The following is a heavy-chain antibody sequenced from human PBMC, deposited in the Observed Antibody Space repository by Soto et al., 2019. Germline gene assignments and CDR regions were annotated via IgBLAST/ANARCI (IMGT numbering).Heavy chain of an antibody. V-gene: IGHV3-30*18. CDR1: GFTFSNHG. CDR3: AKEFRIGDSSGWYGAFDI. CDR2: ISFDGSNT. Sequence: VQLVESGGGVVQPGRSLRLSCAVSGFTFSNHGMHWVRQAPGRGLEWGAVISFDGSNTYYADSVKGRFTISRDNSKNTLYVQMNSLRPEDTAVYYCAKEFRIGDSSGWYGAFDIWGQGTMVTVSS. D-gene: IGHD6-19*01. J-gene: IGHJ3*02.